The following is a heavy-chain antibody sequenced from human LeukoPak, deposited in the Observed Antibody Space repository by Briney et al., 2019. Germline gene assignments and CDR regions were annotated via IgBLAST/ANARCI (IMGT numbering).Heavy chain of an antibody. CDR3: ARQRYSDY. V-gene: IGHV3-7*01. Sequence: SGGSLRLSCAASGFTFSRYWTTWVRQAPGKGLEWVANIKEDGSENSYVESVKGRFTISRDNAKNSLYLQLNSLRAEDTAVYFCARQRYSDYWGQGTLVTVSS. CDR1: GFTFSRYW. J-gene: IGHJ4*02. D-gene: IGHD1-1*01. CDR2: IKEDGSEN.